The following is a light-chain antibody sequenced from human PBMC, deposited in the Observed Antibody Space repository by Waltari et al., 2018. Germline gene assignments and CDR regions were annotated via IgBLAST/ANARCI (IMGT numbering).Light chain of an antibody. CDR3: QQRSNWPLT. CDR1: HSIANY. V-gene: IGKV3-11*01. CDR2: DTS. Sequence: LSPGERATLSCRASHSIANYLAWYQQRPGQAPRLLIYDTSNRATGIPARFSGSGYETDFTLTISSLEPEDFGVYYCQQRSNWPLTFGGGTKVEIK. J-gene: IGKJ4*01.